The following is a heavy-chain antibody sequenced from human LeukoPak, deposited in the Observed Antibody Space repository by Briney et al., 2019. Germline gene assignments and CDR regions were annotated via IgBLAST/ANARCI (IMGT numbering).Heavy chain of an antibody. CDR3: ARGAGIQLWLPFDY. CDR1: GLTFSRYA. CDR2: LSYDGSNK. J-gene: IGHJ4*02. Sequence: GGSLTLSCAASGLTFSRYAMNWVRQAPGKGLEWVAVLSYDGSNKYYAASMRGRFTISRDNSKNTLYLQMNSLRAEDTAVYYCARGAGIQLWLPFDYWGQGTLVTVSS. D-gene: IGHD5-18*01. V-gene: IGHV3-30-3*01.